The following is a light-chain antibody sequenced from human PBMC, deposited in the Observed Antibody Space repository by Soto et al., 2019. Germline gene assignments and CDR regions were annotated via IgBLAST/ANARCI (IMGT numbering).Light chain of an antibody. V-gene: IGLV1-40*01. J-gene: IGLJ1*01. CDR2: GTS. CDR1: NSNIGTGFD. CDR3: QTSDSGLFGLI. Sequence: QTVVTQPPSVSGAPGQRVTIACTGNNSNIGTGFDVHWYRHFPGAAPKLLLSGTSHRPSGVPDRFSGSKSGTSASLAITGLQADDEADYYCQTSDSGLFGLIFGTGTKVTVL.